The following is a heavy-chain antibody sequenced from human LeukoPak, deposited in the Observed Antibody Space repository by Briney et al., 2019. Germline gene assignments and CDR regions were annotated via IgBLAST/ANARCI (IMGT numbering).Heavy chain of an antibody. CDR3: ARAGASSSWPTHFDY. J-gene: IGHJ4*02. CDR1: GGSISSYY. V-gene: IGHV4-59*01. CDR2: IYYSGST. D-gene: IGHD6-13*01. Sequence: PSETLSLTCTVSGGSISSYYWSWIRQPPGKGLEWIGYIYYSGSTNYNPSLKSRVAISVDTSKNQFSLKLSSVTAADTAVYYCARAGASSSWPTHFDYWGQGTLVTVSS.